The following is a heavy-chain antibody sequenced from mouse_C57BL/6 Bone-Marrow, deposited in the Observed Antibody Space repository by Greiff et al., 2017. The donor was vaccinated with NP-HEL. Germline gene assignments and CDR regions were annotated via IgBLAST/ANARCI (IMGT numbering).Heavy chain of an antibody. CDR3: ARRSSSYIY. D-gene: IGHD1-1*01. J-gene: IGHJ2*01. CDR2: IDPSDSYT. Sequence: QVQLQQSGAELVRPGTSVKLSCKASGYTFTSYWMHWVKQRPGQGLEWIGVIDPSDSYTNYNQKFKGKATLTVDTSSSTAYMQLSSLTSEDSAVYYCARRSSSYIYWGQGTTLTVSS. V-gene: IGHV1-59*01. CDR1: GYTFTSYW.